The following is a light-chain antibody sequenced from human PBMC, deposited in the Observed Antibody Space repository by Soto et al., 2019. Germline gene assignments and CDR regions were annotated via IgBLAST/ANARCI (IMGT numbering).Light chain of an antibody. CDR3: QQRSVWPIT. CDR2: GAS. Sequence: EIVLTQRPATLSVSPGEKATLSCRASQSVSSSYLAWYQQKPGQAPRLLIYGASSRATGIPDRFSGSGSGTDFTLTISRLEPEDFAVYYCQQRSVWPITFGQGTRLEIK. CDR1: QSVSSSY. V-gene: IGKV3D-20*02. J-gene: IGKJ5*01.